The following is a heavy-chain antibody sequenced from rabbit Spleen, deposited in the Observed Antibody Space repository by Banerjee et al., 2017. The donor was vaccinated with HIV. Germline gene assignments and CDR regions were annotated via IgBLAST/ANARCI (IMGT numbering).Heavy chain of an antibody. Sequence: QSLEESGGGLVQPEGSLTLTCTASGFSFSSRYYMCWVRQAPGKGLEWIACIYAGSSGDTYYASWAKGRFTISKTSSTTVTLQMTSLTAADTATYFCARETSSGWGVVSYYFSLWGPGTLVTVS. CDR2: IYAGSSGDT. J-gene: IGHJ4*01. CDR3: ARETSSGWGVVSYYFSL. D-gene: IGHD4-1*01. V-gene: IGHV1S40*01. CDR1: GFSFSSRYY.